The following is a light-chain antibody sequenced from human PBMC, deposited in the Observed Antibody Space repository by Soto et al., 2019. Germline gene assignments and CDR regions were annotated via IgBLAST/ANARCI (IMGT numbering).Light chain of an antibody. Sequence: QSVLTQPASVSGSPGQSITISCTGTSSDVGSYNLVSWYQQHPGKAPKLMIYEGSKRPSGVSNRFSGSKSGTSASLAISGLQSEDEADYYCVAWDDSLNGWVFGGGTKLTVL. CDR1: SSDVGSYNL. V-gene: IGLV2-14*02. J-gene: IGLJ3*02. CDR2: EGS. CDR3: VAWDDSLNGWV.